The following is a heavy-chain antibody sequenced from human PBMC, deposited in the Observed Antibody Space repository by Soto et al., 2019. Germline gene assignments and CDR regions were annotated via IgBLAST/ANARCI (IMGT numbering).Heavy chain of an antibody. V-gene: IGHV3-48*02. J-gene: IGHJ6*02. CDR3: ARGTGETPLYYYYGMDV. D-gene: IGHD1-26*01. CDR2: ISSSSSTI. CDR1: GFTFSSYS. Sequence: PGGSLRLSCAASGFTFSSYSMNWVRQAPGKGLEWVSYISSSSSTIYYADSVKGRFTISRDNAKNSLYLQMNSLRDEDTAVYYCARGTGETPLYYYYGMDVWGQGTTVTVSS.